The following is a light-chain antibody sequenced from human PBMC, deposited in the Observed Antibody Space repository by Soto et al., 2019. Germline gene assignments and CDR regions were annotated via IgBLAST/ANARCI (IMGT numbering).Light chain of an antibody. CDR1: QSISGN. Sequence: EIVMTQSPATLSVSPGERATLSCRASQSISGNLAWYQQKPGQAPRLLIYGAFTRATGVPARFSGSGSGTEFTLTISRLQYDDFAVYYCQHYNNWPLFGQGTKVEIK. V-gene: IGKV3-15*01. CDR3: QHYNNWPL. J-gene: IGKJ1*01. CDR2: GAF.